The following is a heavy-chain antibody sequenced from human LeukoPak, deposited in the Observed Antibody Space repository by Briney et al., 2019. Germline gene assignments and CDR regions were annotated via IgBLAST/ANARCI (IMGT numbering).Heavy chain of an antibody. D-gene: IGHD1-26*01. CDR2: INPNSGGT. CDR1: GYTFTGYY. V-gene: IGHV1-2*02. Sequence: ASVKVSCKASGYTFTGYYMHWVRQAPGQGLEWMGWINPNSGGTNYAQKFQGRVTMTRDTSISTAYMELSRLRSDDTAVYYCARDEVGANGVDYWGQGTLVTVSS. J-gene: IGHJ4*02. CDR3: ARDEVGANGVDY.